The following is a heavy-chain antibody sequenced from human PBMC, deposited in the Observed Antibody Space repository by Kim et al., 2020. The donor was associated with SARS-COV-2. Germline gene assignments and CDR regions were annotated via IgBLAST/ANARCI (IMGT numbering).Heavy chain of an antibody. Sequence: GGSLRLSCAASGFTFSNAWMSWVRQAPGKGLEWVGRIKSKTDGGTTDYAAPVKGRFTISRDDSKNTLYLQMNSLKTEDTAVYYCTTEFPSLIVVVPAASRDDYWGQGTLVTVSS. J-gene: IGHJ4*02. CDR2: IKSKTDGGTT. CDR1: GFTFSNAW. CDR3: TTEFPSLIVVVPAASRDDY. D-gene: IGHD2-2*01. V-gene: IGHV3-15*01.